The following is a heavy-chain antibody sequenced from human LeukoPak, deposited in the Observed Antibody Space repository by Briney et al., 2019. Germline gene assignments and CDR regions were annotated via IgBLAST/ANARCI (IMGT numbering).Heavy chain of an antibody. D-gene: IGHD3-22*01. CDR1: GYTFTGYY. CDR2: INPNSGGT. CDR3: ARSMDEITMIVVVITPFDY. Sequence: APVKVSCKASGYTFTGYYMHWVRQAPGQGLEWMGWINPNSGGTNYAQKFQGRVTMTRDTSISTGYMELSRLRSDDTAVYYCARSMDEITMIVVVITPFDYWGQGTLVTVSS. V-gene: IGHV1-2*02. J-gene: IGHJ4*02.